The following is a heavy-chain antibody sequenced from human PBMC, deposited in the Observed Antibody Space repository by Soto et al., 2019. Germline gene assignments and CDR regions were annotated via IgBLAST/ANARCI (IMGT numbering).Heavy chain of an antibody. J-gene: IGHJ6*02. Sequence: GASVKVSCKASGYTFTSYGISWVRQAPGQGLEWMGWISAYNGNTNYAQKLQGRVTMTTDTSTSTAYMELRSLRSDDTAVYYCARENSPYSSGWYRSHYYYGMDVWGQGTTVTVSS. CDR1: GYTFTSYG. CDR3: ARENSPYSSGWYRSHYYYGMDV. V-gene: IGHV1-18*04. CDR2: ISAYNGNT. D-gene: IGHD6-19*01.